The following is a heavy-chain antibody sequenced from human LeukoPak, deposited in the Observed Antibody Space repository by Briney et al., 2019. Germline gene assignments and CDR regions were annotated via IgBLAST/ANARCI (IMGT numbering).Heavy chain of an antibody. Sequence: GASLRLSCSASGFTFSSYAMIWVRQAPGKGLEWFSAISGSGGSTYYSDSVKGRFTISRDNSKNTLYLQMNSLRAEDTAVYYCANIAGYSYGFGYYFDYWGQGTLVTVSS. D-gene: IGHD5-18*01. CDR1: GFTFSSYA. V-gene: IGHV3-23*01. J-gene: IGHJ4*02. CDR2: ISGSGGST. CDR3: ANIAGYSYGFGYYFDY.